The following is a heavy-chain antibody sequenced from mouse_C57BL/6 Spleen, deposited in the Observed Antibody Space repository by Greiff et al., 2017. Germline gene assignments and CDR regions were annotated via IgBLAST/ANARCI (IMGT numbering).Heavy chain of an antibody. Sequence: EVKLMESGGGLVKPGGSLKLSCAASGFTFSSYAMSWVRQTPEKRLEWVATISDGGSYTYYPDNVKGRFTISRDNAKNNLYLQMSHLKSEDTAMYYCATLYYGNYGGYFDVWGTGTTVTVSS. CDR1: GFTFSSYA. CDR2: ISDGGSYT. J-gene: IGHJ1*03. CDR3: ATLYYGNYGGYFDV. V-gene: IGHV5-4*03. D-gene: IGHD2-1*01.